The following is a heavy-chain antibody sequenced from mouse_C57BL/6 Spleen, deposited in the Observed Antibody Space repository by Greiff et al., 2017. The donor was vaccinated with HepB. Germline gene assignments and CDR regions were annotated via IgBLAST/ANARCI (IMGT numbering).Heavy chain of an antibody. Sequence: QVQLQQSGAELVKPGASVKMSCKASGYTFTSYWITWVKQRPGQGLEWIGDIYPGSGSTNYNEKFKSKATLTVDTSSSTAYMQLSSLTSEDSAVYYCARWSYYDGSSYAMDYWGQGTSVTVSS. J-gene: IGHJ4*01. CDR3: ARWSYYDGSSYAMDY. CDR1: GYTFTSYW. CDR2: IYPGSGST. V-gene: IGHV1-55*01. D-gene: IGHD1-1*01.